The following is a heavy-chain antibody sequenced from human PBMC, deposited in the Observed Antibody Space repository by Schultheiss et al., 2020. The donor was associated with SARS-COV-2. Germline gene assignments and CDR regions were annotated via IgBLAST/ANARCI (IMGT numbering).Heavy chain of an antibody. CDR1: GGSISSYY. J-gene: IGHJ6*02. D-gene: IGHD4-17*01. Sequence: SETLSLTCTVSGGSISSYYWSWIRQPPGKGLEWIGRIYTSGSTNYNPSLKSRVTMSVDTSKNQFSLKLSSVTAADTAVYYCARLDLDYGDRYYYYGMDVWGQGTTVTVSS. CDR3: ARLDLDYGDRYYYYGMDV. V-gene: IGHV4-4*07. CDR2: IYTSGST.